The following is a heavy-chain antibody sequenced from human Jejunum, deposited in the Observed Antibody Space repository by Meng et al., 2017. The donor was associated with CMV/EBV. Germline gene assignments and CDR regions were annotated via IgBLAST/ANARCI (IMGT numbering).Heavy chain of an antibody. V-gene: IGHV3-74*01. J-gene: IGHJ4*02. D-gene: IGHD4-11*01. CDR2: ISSDGIAT. CDR1: GFTFSDYW. Sequence: GFTFSDYWMHWVRQAPGKGLVWVSRISSDGIATNYADSVKGRFTISRDNAKNTLFLQMDGLRAEDTALYYCARGFGTEFYSPPYYWSQGTLVTVSS. CDR3: ARGFGTEFYSPPYY.